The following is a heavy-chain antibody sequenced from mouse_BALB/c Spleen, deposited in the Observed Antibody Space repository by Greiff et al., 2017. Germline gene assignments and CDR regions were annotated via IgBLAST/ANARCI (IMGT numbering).Heavy chain of an antibody. Sequence: EVQVVESGGGLVKPGGSLKLSCAASGFTFSDYYMYWVRQTPEKRLEWVATISDGGSYTYYPDSVKGRFTISRDNAKNNLYLQMSSLKSEDTAMYYCARDGAGFFDYWGQGTTLTVSS. J-gene: IGHJ2*01. CDR2: ISDGGSYT. V-gene: IGHV5-4*02. CDR3: ARDGAGFFDY. CDR1: GFTFSDYY.